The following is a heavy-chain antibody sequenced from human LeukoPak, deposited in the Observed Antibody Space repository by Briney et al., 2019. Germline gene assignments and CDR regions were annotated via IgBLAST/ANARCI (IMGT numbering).Heavy chain of an antibody. Sequence: PSETLSLTCTVSGGSISISSYYWRSIRQPPAKVLEWIGSIYYSGSIYYNPSLKSRVTISVDTSKNKFSLKLSSVTAADTAVYYCARHGSYRDYWGQGTLVTVSS. J-gene: IGHJ4*02. CDR3: ARHGSYRDY. CDR2: IYYSGSI. D-gene: IGHD2-2*03. V-gene: IGHV4-39*01. CDR1: GGSISISSYY.